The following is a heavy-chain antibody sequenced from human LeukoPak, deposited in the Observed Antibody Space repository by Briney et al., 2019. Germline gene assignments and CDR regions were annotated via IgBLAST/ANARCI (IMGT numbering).Heavy chain of an antibody. J-gene: IGHJ6*03. Sequence: SETLSLTCTVSGGSISSSSYYWGWIRQPPGKGLEWIGSIYYSGDTYYNPSLKSRRVTISVDTSKNQFSLRLSSVTAADTAFYYCARHQGHYYSYMGFGGKGSTVTASS. CDR2: IYYSGDT. CDR1: GGSISSSSYY. CDR3: ARHQGHYYSYMGF. V-gene: IGHV4-39*01.